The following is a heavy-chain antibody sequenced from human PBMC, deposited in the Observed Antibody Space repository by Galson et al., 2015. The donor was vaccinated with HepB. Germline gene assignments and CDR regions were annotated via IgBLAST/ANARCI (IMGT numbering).Heavy chain of an antibody. Sequence: SLRLSCAASGFTFSSYGMHWVRQAPGKGLEWVAVIWYDGSNKYYADSVKGRFTISRDNSKNTLYLQMNSLRAEDTAVYYCARDLAGYSSSCDYWGQGTLVTVSS. CDR3: ARDLAGYSSSCDY. CDR2: IWYDGSNK. CDR1: GFTFSSYG. V-gene: IGHV3-33*01. J-gene: IGHJ4*02. D-gene: IGHD6-13*01.